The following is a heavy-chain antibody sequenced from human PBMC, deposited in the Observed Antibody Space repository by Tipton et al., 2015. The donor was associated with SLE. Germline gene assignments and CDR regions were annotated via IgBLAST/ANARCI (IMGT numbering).Heavy chain of an antibody. CDR1: GGSISRYY. J-gene: IGHJ6*02. CDR3: ARGGCSGCSRYPYDYGMDV. CDR2: IYSSGTT. D-gene: IGHD2-15*01. V-gene: IGHV4-4*07. Sequence: TLSLTCTVSGGSISRYYWSWIRQPAGNGLEWIGRIYSSGTTKYYPSLKSRVTMSVDTSKNQFSLKLSSVTAAGTAVYYCARGGCSGCSRYPYDYGMDVWGPGTTVTVS.